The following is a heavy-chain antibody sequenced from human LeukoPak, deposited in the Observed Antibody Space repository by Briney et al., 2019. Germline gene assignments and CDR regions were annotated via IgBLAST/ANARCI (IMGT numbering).Heavy chain of an antibody. V-gene: IGHV4-4*07. CDR3: ARHMTVTYDAFDI. CDR2: VYTTGST. J-gene: IGHJ3*02. D-gene: IGHD3-22*01. Sequence: SETLSLTCTVSGGSISTYYWNWIRQPAGKGLDYIGRVYTTGSTTYNPSLKSRVTISVDTSKNQFSLKLSSVTAADTAVYHCARHMTVTYDAFDIWGQGTMVTVSS. CDR1: GGSISTYY.